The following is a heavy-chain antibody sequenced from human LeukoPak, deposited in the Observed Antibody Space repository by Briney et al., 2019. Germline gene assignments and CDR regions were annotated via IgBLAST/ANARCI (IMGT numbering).Heavy chain of an antibody. CDR3: ARGGPTTWY. J-gene: IGHJ4*02. D-gene: IGHD2/OR15-2a*01. V-gene: IGHV3-74*01. CDR1: AFTLSPYW. Sequence: GGSLRLSCAASAFTLSPYWMHWVRQVPGKGLVWVSSIEGDGITTNYADSVKGRCTISRDNAKNTLYLQGNSLRVEDTAVYYCARGGPTTWYWGRGTLVTVSS. CDR2: IEGDGITT.